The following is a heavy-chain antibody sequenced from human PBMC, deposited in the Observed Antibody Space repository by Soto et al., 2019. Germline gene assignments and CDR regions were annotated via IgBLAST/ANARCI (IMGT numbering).Heavy chain of an antibody. CDR2: IYYSGST. V-gene: IGHV4-59*01. J-gene: IGHJ6*02. D-gene: IGHD1-26*01. CDR1: GGSISSYY. CDR3: VRGGGSYYIYYYGMDV. Sequence: PSETLSLTCTVSGGSISSYYWSWIRQPPGKGLEWIGYIYYSGSTNYNPSLKSRVTISVDTSKNQFSLKLSSVTAADTAVYYCVRGGGSYYIYYYGMDVWGQGTTVTVS.